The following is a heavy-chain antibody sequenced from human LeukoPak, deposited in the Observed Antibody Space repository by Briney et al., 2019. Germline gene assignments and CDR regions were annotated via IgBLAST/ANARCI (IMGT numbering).Heavy chain of an antibody. Sequence: PGRSLILSCAASGFTFSSYGMHWVRQAPGKGLEWVAVIWSDGSSKHYADSVKGRFTISRDNSKNTLYLQMSSLRAEDTALYYCARGQPPSYYDMDVWGQGTLVTVSS. V-gene: IGHV3-33*01. CDR3: ARGQPPSYYDMDV. CDR2: IWSDGSSK. D-gene: IGHD6-13*01. CDR1: GFTFSSYG. J-gene: IGHJ6*02.